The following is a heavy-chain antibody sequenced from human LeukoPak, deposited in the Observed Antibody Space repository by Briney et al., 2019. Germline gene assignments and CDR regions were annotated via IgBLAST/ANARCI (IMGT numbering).Heavy chain of an antibody. V-gene: IGHV5-51*01. CDR3: ARAFYDFWSGSRLYYFDY. J-gene: IGHJ4*02. D-gene: IGHD3-3*01. CDR2: IYPGDSDT. CDR1: GYSFTSYW. Sequence: GESLKISCKGSGYSFTSYWIGWVRQMPGKGLEWMGIIYPGDSDTRYSPSFQGQVTISADKSISTAYLQWGSLKASDTAMYYCARAFYDFWSGSRLYYFDYWGQGTLVTVSS.